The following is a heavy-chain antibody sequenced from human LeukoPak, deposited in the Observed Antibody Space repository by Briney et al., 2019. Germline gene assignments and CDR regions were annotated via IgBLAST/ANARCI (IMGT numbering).Heavy chain of an antibody. V-gene: IGHV1-2*02. J-gene: IGHJ5*02. D-gene: IGHD5/OR15-5a*01. CDR3: ARDIGRSSTSWFDP. CDR1: GYSFTDYS. CDR2: INSNSGGT. Sequence: GASVNVSCKASGYSFTDYSLHWVRQAAGQGLEWMGWINSNSGGTTYEQKFQVRGAKTRDTSITTAYMVWSRLRSDDTAVYYCARDIGRSSTSWFDPWGQGTLVTVSS.